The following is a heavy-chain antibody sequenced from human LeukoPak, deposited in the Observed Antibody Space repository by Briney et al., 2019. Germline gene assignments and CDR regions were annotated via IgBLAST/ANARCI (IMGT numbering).Heavy chain of an antibody. CDR3: AGKYPDYYYGMDV. Sequence: SETLSLTCTVSGGSISSYYWSWIRQPPGKGLEWIGYIYYSGSTNYNPSLKSRVTISVDTSKNQFSLKLSSATAADTAVYYCAGKYPDYYYGMDVWGQGTTVTVSS. CDR2: IYYSGST. D-gene: IGHD2-2*01. J-gene: IGHJ6*02. V-gene: IGHV4-59*01. CDR1: GGSISSYY.